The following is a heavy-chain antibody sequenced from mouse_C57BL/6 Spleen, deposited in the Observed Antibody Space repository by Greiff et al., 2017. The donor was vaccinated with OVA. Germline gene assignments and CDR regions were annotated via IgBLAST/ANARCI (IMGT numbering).Heavy chain of an antibody. D-gene: IGHD1-1*01. V-gene: IGHV1-72*01. J-gene: IGHJ2*01. CDR1: GYTFTSYW. CDR3: ARGGSITTVVARNFDY. Sequence: VQLQQPGAELVKPGASVKLSCKASGYTFTSYWMHWVKQRPGRGLEWIGRIDPNSGGTKYNEKLKSKATLTVDKPSSTAYMQLSSLTSEDTAVYYCARGGSITTVVARNFDYWGQGTTLTVSS. CDR2: IDPNSGGT.